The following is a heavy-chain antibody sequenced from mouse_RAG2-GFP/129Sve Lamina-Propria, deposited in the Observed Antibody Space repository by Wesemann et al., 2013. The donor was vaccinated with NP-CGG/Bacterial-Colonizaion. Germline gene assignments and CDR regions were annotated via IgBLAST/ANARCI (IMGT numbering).Heavy chain of an antibody. V-gene: IGHV1-12*01. Sequence: GNGATSYNQKFKGKATLTVDKSSSTAYMELRSLTSEDSAVYYCARRGETGSFDYWGQGTTLTVSS. D-gene: IGHD4-1*01. CDR2: GNGAT. CDR3: ARRGETGSFDY. J-gene: IGHJ2*01.